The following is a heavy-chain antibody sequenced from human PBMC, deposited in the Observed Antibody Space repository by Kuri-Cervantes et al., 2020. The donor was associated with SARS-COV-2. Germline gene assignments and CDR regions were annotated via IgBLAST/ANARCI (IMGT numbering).Heavy chain of an antibody. D-gene: IGHD2-2*02. V-gene: IGHV4-39*01. CDR1: GGSISSSSYY. J-gene: IGHJ6*02. CDR3: ARLGLGYCGSTSCYTRYSSGVDYYYYYGMDV. Sequence: SETLSLTCTVSGGSISSSSYYWGWIRHPPGKGLEWIGSIYYSGSTYYNPSLKSRVTISVDTSKNQFSLKLGSVTAADTAVYYCARLGLGYCGSTSCYTRYSSGVDYYYYYGMDVWGQGTTVTVSS. CDR2: IYYSGST.